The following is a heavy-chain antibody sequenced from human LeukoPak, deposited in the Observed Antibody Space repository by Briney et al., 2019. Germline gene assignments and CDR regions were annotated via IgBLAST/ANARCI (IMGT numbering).Heavy chain of an antibody. CDR1: GLTFSNYA. D-gene: IGHD4-11*01. CDR2: IKRKSDGGAT. J-gene: IGHJ4*02. CDR3: TKEDYGNYVSPH. Sequence: GGSLRLSCAASGLTFSNYAMNWVRQAPGKGLEWVGRIKRKSDGGATDYAAPVKGRFTISRDDSKNTLYLQMNSLKTEDTALYYCTKEDYGNYVSPHWGQGTLVTVSS. V-gene: IGHV3-15*01.